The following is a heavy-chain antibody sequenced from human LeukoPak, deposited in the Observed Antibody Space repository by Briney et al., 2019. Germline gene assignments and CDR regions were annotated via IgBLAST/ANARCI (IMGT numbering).Heavy chain of an antibody. D-gene: IGHD4-17*01. CDR2: INPNSGGT. V-gene: IGHV1-2*02. CDR3: ARDMRRLSYYYYGMDV. J-gene: IGHJ6*02. Sequence: ASVKVSCKASGYTFTGYYMHWVRQAPGQGLEWMGRINPNSGGTNYAQKFQGRATMTRDTSISTAYMELSRLRSDDTAVYYCARDMRRLSYYYYGMDVWGQGTTVTVSS. CDR1: GYTFTGYY.